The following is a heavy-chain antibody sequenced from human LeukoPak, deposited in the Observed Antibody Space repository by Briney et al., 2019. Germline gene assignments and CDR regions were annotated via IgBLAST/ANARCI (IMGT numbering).Heavy chain of an antibody. Sequence: SETLSLTCTVSGGSISSSSYYWGWIRQPPGKGLEWIGSIYYSGSTYYNPSLKSRVTISVDTSKNQFSLKLSSVTAADTAVYYCARGRVLVVVRRGALDYWGQGTLVTVSS. CDR2: IYYSGST. CDR3: ARGRVLVVVRRGALDY. D-gene: IGHD2-15*01. J-gene: IGHJ4*02. V-gene: IGHV4-39*01. CDR1: GGSISSSSYY.